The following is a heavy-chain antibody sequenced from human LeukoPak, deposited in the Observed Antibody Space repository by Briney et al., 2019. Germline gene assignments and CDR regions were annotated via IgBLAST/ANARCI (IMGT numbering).Heavy chain of an antibody. D-gene: IGHD2-15*01. V-gene: IGHV3-30*18. CDR3: AKEGRGGYCSGGSCYSLSVPDY. Sequence: RSGGSLRLFCALSGFTFSSYGMLWVRQARGKGREWVAVISYEGSNKYYTDCVKGRFTLSRDNSKNTLYLKKNRLRAEDTDVYYGAKEGRGGYCSGGSCYSLSVPDYWGQGTLVTVSS. J-gene: IGHJ4*02. CDR2: ISYEGSNK. CDR1: GFTFSSYG.